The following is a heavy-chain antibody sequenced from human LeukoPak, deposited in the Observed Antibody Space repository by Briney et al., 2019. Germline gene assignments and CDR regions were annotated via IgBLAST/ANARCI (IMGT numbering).Heavy chain of an antibody. Sequence: PAGPSLRLSCAASGLTSTSYATSWVRQAPGKGLGWVSAISGSGGSTYYADSVKGRFTISRDNSKNTLYLQMNSLRAEDTAVYYCTRELRDDYNYDYWGQGTLVTVSS. V-gene: IGHV3-23*01. CDR3: TRELRDDYNYDY. J-gene: IGHJ4*02. CDR1: GLTSTSYA. CDR2: ISGSGGST. D-gene: IGHD5-24*01.